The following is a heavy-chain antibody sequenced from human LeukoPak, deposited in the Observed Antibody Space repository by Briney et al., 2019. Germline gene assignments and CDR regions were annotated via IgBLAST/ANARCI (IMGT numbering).Heavy chain of an antibody. CDR2: ISSTSSVI. CDR1: GFTFSSYS. CDR3: ARSPRYTHYYYYMDV. J-gene: IGHJ6*03. Sequence: GGSLRLSCAASGFTFSSYSMNWVRQAPGKGLEWISYISSTSSVIYYADSVKGRFTISRDNAKNSLYLQMNSLRAEDTAVYYCARSPRYTHYYYYMDVWGKGTTVTVSS. D-gene: IGHD3-16*02. V-gene: IGHV3-48*01.